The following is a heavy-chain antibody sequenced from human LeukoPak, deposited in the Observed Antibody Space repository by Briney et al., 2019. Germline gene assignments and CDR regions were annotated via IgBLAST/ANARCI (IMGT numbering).Heavy chain of an antibody. D-gene: IGHD1-26*01. J-gene: IGHJ4*02. V-gene: IGHV1-46*01. CDR3: AREDSGSYSFDY. CDR1: GYTFTIYY. Sequence: ASVKVSFKASGYTFTIYYMHWVRQAPGQGREWMGIINPSGGSTSYAQKFQGRVTMTRDMSTSTVYMELSSLRSEDTAVYYCAREDSGSYSFDYWGQGTLLTVSS. CDR2: INPSGGST.